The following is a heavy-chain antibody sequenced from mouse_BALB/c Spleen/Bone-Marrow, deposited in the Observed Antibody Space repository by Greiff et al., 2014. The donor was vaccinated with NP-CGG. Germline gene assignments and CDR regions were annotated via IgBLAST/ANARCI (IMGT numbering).Heavy chain of an antibody. Sequence: QVQLKDSGAELVRPGASVKLSCKASGYTFTGYWMNWVKQRPGQGLEWIGMIDPSDSETHYNEMFKDKATLTVDKSSSTVYMQFSGLTSEDSAVYYCVRKYGKGGDYWGQGTTLTVSS. CDR3: VRKYGKGGDY. D-gene: IGHD2-10*02. V-gene: IGHV1-61*01. J-gene: IGHJ2*01. CDR1: GYTFTGYW. CDR2: IDPSDSET.